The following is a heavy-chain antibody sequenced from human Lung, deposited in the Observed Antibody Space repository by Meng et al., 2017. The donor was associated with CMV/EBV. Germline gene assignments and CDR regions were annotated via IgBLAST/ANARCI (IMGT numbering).Heavy chain of an antibody. V-gene: IGHV4-4*03. CDR3: ASFPPPGKQWLVTDY. CDR1: GGPTSRCKR. J-gene: IGHJ4*02. Sequence: EACHGLCSLSGTCLLPSSVSGGPTSRCKRWSWVRQPPGQGLEWIGEIYHSGSTNYNPSLKSRVTISVDKSKTQFSLKLSSVTAADTAVYYCASFPPPGKQWLVTDYWGQGTLVTVSS. CDR2: IYHSGST. D-gene: IGHD6-19*01.